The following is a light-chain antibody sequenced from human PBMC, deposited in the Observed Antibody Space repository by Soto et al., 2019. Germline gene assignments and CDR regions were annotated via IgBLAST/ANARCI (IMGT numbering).Light chain of an antibody. J-gene: IGLJ2*01. CDR2: S. Sequence: QSVLTQPPSVSGAPGQRLTISCTGSSSNIGADYDVSKRPSGVPDRFSGSKSGNTASLTISGLQAEDEADYYCCSYAGDLALFGGGTKVTVL. CDR3: CSYAGDLAL. CDR1: SSNIGADYD. V-gene: IGLV1-40*01.